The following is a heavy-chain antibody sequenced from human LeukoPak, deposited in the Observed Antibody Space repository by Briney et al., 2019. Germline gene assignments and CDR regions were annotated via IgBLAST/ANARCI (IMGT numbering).Heavy chain of an antibody. J-gene: IGHJ4*02. D-gene: IGHD3-22*01. Sequence: GGSLRLSCAASGFTFSSYAMSWVRQAPGKGLEWVSAISGSDGSTYYADSVKGRFTISRDNAKNTLYLQMNSLRAEDTAVYYCARDLLDSAYYDSSGLDYWGQGTLVTVSS. CDR1: GFTFSSYA. CDR2: ISGSDGST. V-gene: IGHV3-23*01. CDR3: ARDLLDSAYYDSSGLDY.